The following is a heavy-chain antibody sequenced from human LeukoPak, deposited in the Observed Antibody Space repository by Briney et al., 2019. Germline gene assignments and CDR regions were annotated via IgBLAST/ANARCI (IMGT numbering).Heavy chain of an antibody. D-gene: IGHD6-19*01. J-gene: IGHJ4*02. Sequence: PGGSLRLSCAVSGFSVSSYGMSWVRQAPGKGLEWISAINLNGDTKYYADSVKGRFTISRDHSEYTLYLQMNSLRTEDTAVYYCAQGYSSGWFPNWGQGSLVSVSS. V-gene: IGHV3-23*01. CDR3: AQGYSSGWFPN. CDR2: INLNGDTK. CDR1: GFSVSSYG.